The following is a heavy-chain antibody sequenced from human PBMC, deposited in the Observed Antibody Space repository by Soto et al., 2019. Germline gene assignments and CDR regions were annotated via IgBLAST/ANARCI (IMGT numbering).Heavy chain of an antibody. CDR3: VRDGTKNLRDWLEL. CDR2: IYATGSS. Sequence: TQSPSAHGSAAPLCGLYGSRIRPPPGKGLEWIGRIYATGSSDYNPSLKSRITISVEMSKKQFSLTLRSVTAADTAMYYCVRDGTKNLRDWLELCGEGILVTV. V-gene: IGHV4-4*07. D-gene: IGHD1-7*01. J-gene: IGHJ5*02. CDR1: AAPLCGLY.